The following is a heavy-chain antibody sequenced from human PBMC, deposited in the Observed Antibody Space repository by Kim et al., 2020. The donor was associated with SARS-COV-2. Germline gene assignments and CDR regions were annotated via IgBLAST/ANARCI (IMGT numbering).Heavy chain of an antibody. V-gene: IGHV4-59*01. Sequence: SETLSLTCTVSGGSISSYYWSWIRQPPGKGLEWIGYIYYSGSTNYNPSLKSRVTISVDTSKNQFSLKLSSVTAADTAVYYCARGPQYSYGYMFDYWGQGTLVTVSS. CDR1: GGSISSYY. CDR3: ARGPQYSYGYMFDY. CDR2: IYYSGST. J-gene: IGHJ4*02. D-gene: IGHD5-18*01.